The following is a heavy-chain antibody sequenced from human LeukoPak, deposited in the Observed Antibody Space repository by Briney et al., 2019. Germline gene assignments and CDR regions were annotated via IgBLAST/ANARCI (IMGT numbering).Heavy chain of an antibody. V-gene: IGHV4-39*01. CDR2: INYSGTT. J-gene: IGHJ4*02. CDR3: ARLRDGRWLLEY. D-gene: IGHD5-24*01. CDR1: GGSISSSGYY. Sequence: ETLSLTCTASGGSISSSGYYWCWIRQPPGKGLEWIASINYSGTTYYNPSLKSRVTISEDRSKNQFSLKLSSVTAADTAVYYCARLRDGRWLLEYWGQGTLVTVSS.